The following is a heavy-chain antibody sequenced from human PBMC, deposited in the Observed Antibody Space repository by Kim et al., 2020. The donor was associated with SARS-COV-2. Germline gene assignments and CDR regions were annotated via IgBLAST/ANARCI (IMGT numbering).Heavy chain of an antibody. CDR3: ARDPSNADDY. J-gene: IGHJ4*02. D-gene: IGHD7-27*01. V-gene: IGHV4-39*07. CDR2: IYYSGST. Sequence: SETLSLTCTVSGGSISSSSYYWGWIRQPPGKGLEWIGSIYYSGSTYYNPSLKSRVTISVDTSKNQFSLKLSSVTAADTAVYYCARDPSNADDYWGQGTLVTVSS. CDR1: GGSISSSSYY.